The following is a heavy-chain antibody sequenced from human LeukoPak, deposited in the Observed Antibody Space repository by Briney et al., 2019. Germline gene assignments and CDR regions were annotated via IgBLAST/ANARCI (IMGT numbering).Heavy chain of an antibody. Sequence: GGSLRHSCAASGFTFSSYWMSWVRQAPGKGLEWVANIKQDGSEKYYVDSVKGRFTISRDNAKNSLYLQMDSLRAEDTAVYYCARDLGQSSSWKINYFDYWGQGTLVTVSS. V-gene: IGHV3-7*03. CDR2: IKQDGSEK. J-gene: IGHJ4*02. CDR1: GFTFSSYW. CDR3: ARDLGQSSSWKINYFDY. D-gene: IGHD6-13*01.